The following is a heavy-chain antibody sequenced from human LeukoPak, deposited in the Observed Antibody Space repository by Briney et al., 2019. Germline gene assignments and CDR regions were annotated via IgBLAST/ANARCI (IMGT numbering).Heavy chain of an antibody. CDR1: GFTFSSYA. CDR3: AKSSGYSYGSIDY. D-gene: IGHD5-18*01. Sequence: SGGSLRLSCAASGFTFSSYAMSWVRQAPGKGLEWVSAISGSGGSTYYADSVKGRFTISRDNSKHTLYLQMNSLRAEDTAVYYCAKSSGYSYGSIDYWGQGTLVTVSS. CDR2: ISGSGGST. V-gene: IGHV3-23*01. J-gene: IGHJ4*02.